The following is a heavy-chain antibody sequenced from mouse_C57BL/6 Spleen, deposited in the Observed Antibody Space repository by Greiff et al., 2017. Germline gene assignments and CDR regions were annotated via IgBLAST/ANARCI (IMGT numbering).Heavy chain of an antibody. CDR2: FYPGSGSI. D-gene: IGHD2-4*01. CDR3: ARHEDRGYYDPVYFDY. V-gene: IGHV1-62-2*01. Sequence: VQLQQSGAELVKPGASVKLSCKASGYTFTEYTIHWVKQRSGQGLEWIGWFYPGSGSIKYNEKFKDKATLTADKSSSTVYMELSRLTSEDSAVYFCARHEDRGYYDPVYFDYWGQGTTLTVSS. J-gene: IGHJ2*01. CDR1: GYTFTEYT.